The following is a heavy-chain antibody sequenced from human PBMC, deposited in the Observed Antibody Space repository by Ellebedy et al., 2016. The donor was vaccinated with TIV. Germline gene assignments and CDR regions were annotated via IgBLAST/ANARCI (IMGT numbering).Heavy chain of an antibody. J-gene: IGHJ4*02. CDR3: ARRPFRSRSLYPY. CDR1: GYSFTSYW. CDR2: IYPCDSDT. V-gene: IGHV5-51*01. Sequence: GESLKISCKGSGYSFTSYWVGWVRQMPGKGLEWKGIIYPCDSDTRYSPSFQGQGTISADKSISTAYLQWSSLTASDTAMYYCARRPFRSRSLYPYWGQGTLVTVSS. D-gene: IGHD3-3*01.